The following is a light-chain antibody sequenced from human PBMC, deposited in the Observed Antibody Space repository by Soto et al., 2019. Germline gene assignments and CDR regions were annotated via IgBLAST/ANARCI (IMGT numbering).Light chain of an antibody. J-gene: IGLJ3*02. CDR2: EVT. CDR1: SSDISDYDF. CDR3: SSFAGSNNLM. V-gene: IGLV2-8*01. Sequence: QSALTQPPSTSGSPGQSVTISCTGTSSDISDYDFVSWYQQHPGKAPKLIIYEVTKRPSGVPDRFSGSKSGNTASLTVSGLQAEDEAVYHGSSFAGSNNLMFGGGTKVTVL.